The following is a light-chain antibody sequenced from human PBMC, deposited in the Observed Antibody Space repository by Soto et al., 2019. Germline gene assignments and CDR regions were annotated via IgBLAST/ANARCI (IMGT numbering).Light chain of an antibody. V-gene: IGKV2-28*01. CDR2: LGS. Sequence: DIVMTQSPLSLPVTPGEPASISCRPSQSLLHSNGKTYLDWYLQKPGQSPQLLIYLGSTGASGVPDRFSGSGSGRDFTLKISRVEAEDVGVYYCMQPLHTPQTFGQGTRLEIK. J-gene: IGKJ2*01. CDR3: MQPLHTPQT. CDR1: QSLLHSNGKTY.